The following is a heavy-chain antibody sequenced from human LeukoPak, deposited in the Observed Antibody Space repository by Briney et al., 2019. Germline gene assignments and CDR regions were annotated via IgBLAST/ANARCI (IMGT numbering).Heavy chain of an antibody. V-gene: IGHV1-2*06. J-gene: IGHJ4*02. CDR1: GYTFTGYY. CDR3: ARGVRTVTPHNNYYFDY. D-gene: IGHD4-17*01. Sequence: ASVKVSCKASGYTFTGYYMHWVRQAPGQGLEWMGRINPNSGGTNYAQKFQGRVTMTRDTSISTAYMELSSLRSEDTAVYYCARGVRTVTPHNNYYFDYWGQGTLVTVSS. CDR2: INPNSGGT.